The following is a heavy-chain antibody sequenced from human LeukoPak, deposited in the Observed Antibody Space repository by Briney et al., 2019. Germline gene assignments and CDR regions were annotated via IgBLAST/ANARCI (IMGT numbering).Heavy chain of an antibody. CDR2: ISSSSSTI. V-gene: IGHV3-48*01. CDR3: ASDGVALDY. D-gene: IGHD2-15*01. Sequence: PGGSLRLSCAASGFTFSSYSMNWVRQAPGKGLEWVSYISSSSSTIYYADSVKGRFTISRDNAKNSLYLQMNSLRAEDTAVYYCASDGVALDYWGQGTLVTVSS. CDR1: GFTFSSYS. J-gene: IGHJ4*02.